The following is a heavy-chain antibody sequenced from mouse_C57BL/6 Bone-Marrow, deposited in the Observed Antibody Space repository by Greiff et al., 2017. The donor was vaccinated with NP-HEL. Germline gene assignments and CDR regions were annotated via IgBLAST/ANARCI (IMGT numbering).Heavy chain of an antibody. D-gene: IGHD2-4*01. J-gene: IGHJ2*01. V-gene: IGHV1-7*01. CDR1: GYTFTSYW. CDR2: INPSSGYP. Sequence: QVQLQQSGAELAKPGASVKLSCKASGYTFTSYWMHWVKQRPGQGLEWIGYINPSSGYPKYNQKFKDKATLTADKSSSTAYMQLSSLTYEDSAVYYCAGLYDYDVNYFDYWGQGTTLTVSS. CDR3: AGLYDYDVNYFDY.